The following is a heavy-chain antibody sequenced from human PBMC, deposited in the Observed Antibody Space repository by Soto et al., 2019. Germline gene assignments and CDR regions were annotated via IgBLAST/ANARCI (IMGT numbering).Heavy chain of an antibody. CDR2: INPNSGGT. CDR1: GYTFTGYY. CDR3: ARGKGSLYSGGRGKIEASGFDP. V-gene: IGHV1-2*04. D-gene: IGHD6-19*01. J-gene: IGHJ5*02. Sequence: QVQLVQSGAEVKKPGASVKVSCKASGYTFTGYYMHWVRQAPGQGLEWMGWINPNSGGTNYAQKFQGWVTMTRDTSISTAYMELSRLRSDDTAVYYCARGKGSLYSGGRGKIEASGFDPWGQGTLVTVSS.